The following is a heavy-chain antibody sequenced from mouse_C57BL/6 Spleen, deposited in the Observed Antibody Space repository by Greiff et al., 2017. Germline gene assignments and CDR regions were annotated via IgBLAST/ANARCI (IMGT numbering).Heavy chain of an antibody. D-gene: IGHD2-4*01. CDR1: GFTFSSYG. CDR2: ISSGGSYT. Sequence: EVKLMESGGDLVKPGGSLKLSCAASGFTFSSYGMSWVRQTPDKRLEWVATISSGGSYTYYPDSVKGRFTISRDNAKNTLYLQMSSLKSEDTAMYYCARRRDYDFFDYWGQGTTLTVSS. V-gene: IGHV5-6*02. J-gene: IGHJ2*01. CDR3: ARRRDYDFFDY.